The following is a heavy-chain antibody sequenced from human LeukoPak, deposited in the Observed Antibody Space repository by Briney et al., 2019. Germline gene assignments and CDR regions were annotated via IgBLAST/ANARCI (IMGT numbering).Heavy chain of an antibody. CDR3: ARRAYFDC. Sequence: SETLSLTCTVSGGSLSGYYWSWIRQPPGKGLEWIGFINDSGSTKCNPSLKSRVTISVDTSKNQFSLKVNSVTAADTAVYYCARRAYFDCWGQGTLVTVSS. CDR2: INDSGST. J-gene: IGHJ4*02. CDR1: GGSLSGYY. V-gene: IGHV4-59*01.